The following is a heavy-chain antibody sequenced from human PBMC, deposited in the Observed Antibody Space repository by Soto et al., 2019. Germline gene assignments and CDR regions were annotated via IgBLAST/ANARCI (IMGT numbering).Heavy chain of an antibody. CDR2: ISGSGGST. CDR3: TAASGRYYDYPQS. Sequence: GGSLRLSCAASGFTFSSYAMSWVRQAPGKGLEWVSAISGSGGSTYYADSVKGRFTISRDNSKNTLYLQMNSLKTEDTAVYYCTAASGRYYDYPQSRGQGTLVTVSS. D-gene: IGHD1-26*01. V-gene: IGHV3-23*01. J-gene: IGHJ4*02. CDR1: GFTFSSYA.